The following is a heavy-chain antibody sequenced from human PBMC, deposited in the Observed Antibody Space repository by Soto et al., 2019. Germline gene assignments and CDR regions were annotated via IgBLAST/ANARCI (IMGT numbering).Heavy chain of an antibody. J-gene: IGHJ5*02. CDR1: GGSISSSSYY. CDR3: ARTGALIATNWFDP. CDR2: IYYSGST. Sequence: SETLSLTCTVSGGSISSSSYYWGWIRQPPGKGLEWIGSIYYSGSTYYNPSLKSRVTISVDTSKTQFSLKLSSVTAADTAVYYCARTGALIATNWFDPWGQGTLVTVSS. V-gene: IGHV4-39*01. D-gene: IGHD7-27*01.